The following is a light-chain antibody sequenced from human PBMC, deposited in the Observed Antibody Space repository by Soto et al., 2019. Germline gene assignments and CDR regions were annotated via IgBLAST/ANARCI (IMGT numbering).Light chain of an antibody. CDR2: DAS. V-gene: IGKV3-11*01. CDR3: QQRYNWPPT. J-gene: IGKJ1*01. CDR1: QYVSSF. Sequence: DIVMTQSPGTLSVSPGERATLSCRASQYVSSFLAWYQQKAGQAPRLLIYDASHRATGIPARFSGSGSGTDFTLTINSLEPEDFALYYCQQRYNWPPTFGQGTKVDIK.